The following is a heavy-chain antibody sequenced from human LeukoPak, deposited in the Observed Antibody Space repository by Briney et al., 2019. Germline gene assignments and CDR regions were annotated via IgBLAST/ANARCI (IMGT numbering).Heavy chain of an antibody. Sequence: GGSLRLSCAASGFTFDDYAMHWVRQAPGKGLEWVSLISWDGGSTYYADSVKGRFTISRDNDKNSLYLQMNSLRAEDTAVYYCAREVTPYYWGQGTLVTVSS. V-gene: IGHV3-43D*03. D-gene: IGHD4-23*01. CDR1: GFTFDDYA. CDR3: AREVTPYY. CDR2: ISWDGGST. J-gene: IGHJ4*02.